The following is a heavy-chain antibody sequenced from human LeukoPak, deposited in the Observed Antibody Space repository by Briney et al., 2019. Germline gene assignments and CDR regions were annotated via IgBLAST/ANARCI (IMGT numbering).Heavy chain of an antibody. Sequence: QPGGSLRLSCAASGFSFNNYAMVWVRQTPGKGLEWVSVISAGNDIVYADSVKGRFSISRDSSKNTLYLQMNSLRVEDTAVYYCAKYAPSTTALTRFFDDWGQGTLVTVSS. D-gene: IGHD4-17*01. CDR2: ISAGNDI. J-gene: IGHJ4*02. CDR3: AKYAPSTTALTRFFDD. V-gene: IGHV3-23*01. CDR1: GFSFNNYA.